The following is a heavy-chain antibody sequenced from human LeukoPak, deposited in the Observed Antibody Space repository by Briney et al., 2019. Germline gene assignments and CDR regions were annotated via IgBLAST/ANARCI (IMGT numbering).Heavy chain of an antibody. V-gene: IGHV3-7*01. CDR3: TSWGDTTAEYFQR. Sequence: GGSLRLSCVVSGFTFNRCWVNWVRQAPGKGLEWVAHINPDGRDTYYVDSVKGRFTISRDNAQNSMYLQMNSLRVEDTAVYYCTSWGDTTAEYFQRWGQGTLVTVSS. CDR2: INPDGRDT. CDR1: GFTFNRCW. J-gene: IGHJ1*01. D-gene: IGHD2-21*02.